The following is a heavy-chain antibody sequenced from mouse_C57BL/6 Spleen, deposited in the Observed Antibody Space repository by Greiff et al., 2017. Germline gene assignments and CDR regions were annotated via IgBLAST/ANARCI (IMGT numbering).Heavy chain of an antibody. CDR2: LYPGSGNT. Sequence: VQLQQSGAELVRPGASVKLSCKASGYTFTDYYINWVKQRPGQGLEWIARLYPGSGNTYYNEKFKGKATLTAEKSSSTAYMQLSSLTSEDSAVYVYARSGYYASSPFDYWGQGTTLTVSS. CDR3: ARSGYYASSPFDY. J-gene: IGHJ2*01. CDR1: GYTFTDYY. V-gene: IGHV1-76*01. D-gene: IGHD1-1*01.